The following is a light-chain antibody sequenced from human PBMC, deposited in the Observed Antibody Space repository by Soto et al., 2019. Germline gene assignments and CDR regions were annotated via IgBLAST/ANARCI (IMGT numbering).Light chain of an antibody. CDR2: GPS. CDR1: QSVSSN. Sequence: EIVMTQSPATLSVSPGERATLSCRASQSVSSNLAWYQQRPGQAPRLLVYGPSTRPPGIPARFSGSGSGTEFTLTISRLQSEDFAVYYCQQYDNWPRTFGQGTKVEIK. V-gene: IGKV3-15*01. J-gene: IGKJ1*01. CDR3: QQYDNWPRT.